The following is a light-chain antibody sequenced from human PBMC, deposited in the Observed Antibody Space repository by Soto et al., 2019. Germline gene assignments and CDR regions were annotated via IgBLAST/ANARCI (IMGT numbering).Light chain of an antibody. CDR1: QGIRSW. Sequence: DIQMTQSPSSVSASVGDRVTITCRASQGIRSWLAWYQQKPGKAPTLLIYAASSLQIGVPSRFSGSGSGTDFTLTISSLQPEDFATYYCQQANSFPPWTFGQGTKV. J-gene: IGKJ1*01. CDR2: AAS. V-gene: IGKV1-12*01. CDR3: QQANSFPPWT.